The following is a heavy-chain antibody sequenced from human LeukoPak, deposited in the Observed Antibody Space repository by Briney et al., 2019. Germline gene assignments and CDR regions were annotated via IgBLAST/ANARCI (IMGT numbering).Heavy chain of an antibody. CDR1: GGTFSSYA. CDR2: IIPIFGTA. J-gene: IGHJ5*02. D-gene: IGHD2-15*01. Sequence: ASVKVSCKASGGTFSSYAISWVRQASGQGLEWMGGIIPIFGTANYAQKFQGRVTITADKSTSTAYMALSSLRSEDTAVYYCAREGCSGGSCYNWFDPWGQGTLVTVYS. CDR3: AREGCSGGSCYNWFDP. V-gene: IGHV1-69*06.